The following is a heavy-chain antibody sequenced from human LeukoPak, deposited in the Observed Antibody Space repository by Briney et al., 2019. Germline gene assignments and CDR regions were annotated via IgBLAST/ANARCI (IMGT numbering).Heavy chain of an antibody. J-gene: IGHJ4*02. V-gene: IGHV1-2*02. Sequence: ASVKVSCKASGYTFTGYYMHWVRQAPGQGLEWMGWINPNSGGTNYAQKFQGRVTMTRDTSISTAYMELSRLRSDDTAVYYCAREGYFDWLRPTSFDYWGQGTLVTVSS. CDR2: INPNSGGT. CDR3: AREGYFDWLRPTSFDY. CDR1: GYTFTGYY. D-gene: IGHD3-9*01.